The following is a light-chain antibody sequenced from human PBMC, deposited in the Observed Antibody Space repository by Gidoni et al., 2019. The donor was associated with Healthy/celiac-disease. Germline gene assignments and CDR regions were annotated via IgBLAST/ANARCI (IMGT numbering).Light chain of an antibody. J-gene: IGKJ3*01. V-gene: IGKV3-15*01. CDR2: GAS. CDR3: QQYNTWPGR. CDR1: QSVSSN. Sequence: EIVMTQSPATLSVSPGERATLSCRASQSVSSNLAWYQQKPGQAPRLLIYGASTRATGIPVWFSGSGSGTEFTLTISSLQSEDFAVYYCQQYNTWPGRFGPGTKVDIK.